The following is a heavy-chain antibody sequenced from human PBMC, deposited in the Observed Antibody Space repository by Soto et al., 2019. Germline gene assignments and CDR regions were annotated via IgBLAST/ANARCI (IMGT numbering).Heavy chain of an antibody. D-gene: IGHD2-2*01. V-gene: IGHV1-69*01. CDR3: ARAVVVPAANYYYYGMDV. Sequence: QVQLVQSGAEVKKPGSSVKVSCKASGGTFSSYAISWVRQAPGQGLEWMGGIIPIFGTANYAQKFQGRVTITADESTSTDYMELSSLRSEDTAVYYCARAVVVPAANYYYYGMDVWGQGTTVTVSS. CDR1: GGTFSSYA. CDR2: IIPIFGTA. J-gene: IGHJ6*02.